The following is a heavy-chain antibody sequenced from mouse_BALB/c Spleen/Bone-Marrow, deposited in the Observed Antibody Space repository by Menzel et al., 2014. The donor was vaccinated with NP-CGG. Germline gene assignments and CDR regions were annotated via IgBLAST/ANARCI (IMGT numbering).Heavy chain of an antibody. Sequence: DVQLQESGAELVRSGASVKLSCTASGFNIKDYYMHWVKQRPEQGLEWIGWIDPENGDTEYAPKFQGKATMTADTSSNTAYLQLSSLTSEDTAVYYGSYGNFAMDYWGQGTSVTVSS. V-gene: IGHV14-4*02. CDR1: GFNIKDYY. CDR2: IDPENGDT. CDR3: SYGNFAMDY. D-gene: IGHD2-1*01. J-gene: IGHJ4*01.